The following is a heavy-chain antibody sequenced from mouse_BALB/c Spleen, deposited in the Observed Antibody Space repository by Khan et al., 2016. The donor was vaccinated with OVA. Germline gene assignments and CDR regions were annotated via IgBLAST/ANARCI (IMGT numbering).Heavy chain of an antibody. V-gene: IGHV1-77*01. CDR3: ARGGYSVFAY. CDR1: GYTFTDCD. CDR2: IFPGGGSS. J-gene: IGHJ3*01. D-gene: IGHD1-1*01. Sequence: QLQQSGPELVKPGASVKMSCKASGYTFTDCDINWVKQRTGQGLEWIGDIFPGGGSSYYNEKFKGKAKLTADNSSNTAYMQLSSLTFEDAADYFCARGGYSVFAYWGQGTLVTVSA.